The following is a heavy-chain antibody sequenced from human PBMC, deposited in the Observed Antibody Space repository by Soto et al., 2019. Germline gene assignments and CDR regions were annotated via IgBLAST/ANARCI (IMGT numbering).Heavy chain of an antibody. CDR2: ISGSDDST. D-gene: IGHD3-9*01. V-gene: IGHV3-23*01. CDR1: GFTFSSYA. CDR3: ARELNYYDILTDRWPDAFDI. Sequence: PGGSLRLSCAASGFTFSSYAMSWVRQAPGKGLEWVSVISGSDDSTYYADSVKGRFTISRDNSKNTLFLQMNSLRAEDTAVYYCARELNYYDILTDRWPDAFDIWGQGTMVTVS. J-gene: IGHJ3*02.